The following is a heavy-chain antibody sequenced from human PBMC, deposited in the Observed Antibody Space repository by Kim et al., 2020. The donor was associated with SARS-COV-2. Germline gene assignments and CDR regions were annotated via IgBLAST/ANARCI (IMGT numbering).Heavy chain of an antibody. J-gene: IGHJ3*02. D-gene: IGHD3-10*01. Sequence: GGSLRLSCAASGFTFSSYDMHWVRQATGKGLEWVSAIGTAGDTYYPGSVKGRFTITKENAKKSLYLQMNSLRAGATAVYYCARGGGSRSYSGDAFDIWGQGTMVTVSS. CDR2: IGTAGDT. CDR3: ARGGGSRSYSGDAFDI. CDR1: GFTFSSYD. V-gene: IGHV3-13*04.